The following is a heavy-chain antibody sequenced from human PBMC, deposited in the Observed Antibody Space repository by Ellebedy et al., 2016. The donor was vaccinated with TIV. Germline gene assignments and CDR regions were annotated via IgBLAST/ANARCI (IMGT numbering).Heavy chain of an antibody. CDR2: ISDSGSAI. Sequence: GESLKISCVASGFTFSHYYMNWIRQAPGKGLEWLSYISDSGSAILYADSVRGRFTISRDNARNSLDLQMNSLRAEDTAVYYCVFRVGDCNGGNCYPWGQGTLVTVSS. CDR3: VFRVGDCNGGNCYP. CDR1: GFTFSHYY. D-gene: IGHD2-15*01. J-gene: IGHJ5*02. V-gene: IGHV3-11*04.